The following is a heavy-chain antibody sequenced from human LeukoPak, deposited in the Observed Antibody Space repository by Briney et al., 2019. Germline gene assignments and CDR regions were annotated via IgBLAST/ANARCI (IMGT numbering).Heavy chain of an antibody. J-gene: IGHJ6*02. D-gene: IGHD4-17*01. Sequence: PSETLSLTCTVSGGSINNYYWSWIRQPAGKGLEWIGRIYTRGSTNYNPSLKSRVTISVDTSKNQFSLQLRSVTAADTAVYYCAREDPQTTVPEGMDVWGQGTTVTVSS. CDR3: AREDPQTTVPEGMDV. CDR1: GGSINNYY. V-gene: IGHV4-4*07. CDR2: IYTRGST.